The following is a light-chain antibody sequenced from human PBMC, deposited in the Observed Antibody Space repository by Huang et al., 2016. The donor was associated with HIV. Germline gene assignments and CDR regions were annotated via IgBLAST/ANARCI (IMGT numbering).Light chain of an antibody. CDR3: QQYNDWPWT. J-gene: IGKJ1*01. CDR2: GAN. CDR1: QSVSNE. Sequence: EIVMTQSPSTLSVSPGERATLSCRASQSVSNEVAWFQQKPGQAPRLLIYGANIRPSGTPAGFSGSGSGTEFTLTISSLQSEDFAIYYCQQYNDWPWTFGQGTKVEIK. V-gene: IGKV3-15*01.